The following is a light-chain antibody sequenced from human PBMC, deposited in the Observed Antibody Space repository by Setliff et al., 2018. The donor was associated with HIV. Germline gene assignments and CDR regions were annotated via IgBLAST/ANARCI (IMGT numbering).Light chain of an antibody. V-gene: IGLV2-14*03. J-gene: IGLJ1*01. Sequence: QSALTQPASVSGSPGQSITISRTGTSSDVGGYNYVSWYQLHPGKAPKLMIFDVSERPSGVSNRFSGSKSGNTASLTISGLQAEDEANYYCLSHTSRSTYVFGTGTKVTVL. CDR1: SSDVGGYNY. CDR3: LSHTSRSTYV. CDR2: DVS.